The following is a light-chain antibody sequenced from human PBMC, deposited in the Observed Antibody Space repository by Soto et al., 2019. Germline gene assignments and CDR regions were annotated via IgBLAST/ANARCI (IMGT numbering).Light chain of an antibody. CDR1: QSVSNNY. CDR3: QQYGSPPPYT. Sequence: VVLTQSPGTLSLSPGERATLSCRASQSVSNNYLAWYQQKPRQVPRLLIFGSSVRATGIPDRFSGSGSGTDLSLTISRLEPEDFAVYYCQQYGSPPPYTFGQGTKLELK. V-gene: IGKV3-20*01. CDR2: GSS. J-gene: IGKJ2*01.